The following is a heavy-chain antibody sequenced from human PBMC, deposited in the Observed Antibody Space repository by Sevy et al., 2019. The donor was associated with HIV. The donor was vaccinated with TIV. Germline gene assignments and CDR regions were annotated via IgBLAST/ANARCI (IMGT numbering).Heavy chain of an antibody. CDR2: INTYNRNT. CDR1: GYTFNSYG. D-gene: IGHD6-19*01. CDR3: ARDHGAVAGIDWFDS. J-gene: IGHJ5*01. V-gene: IGHV1-18*01. Sequence: ASVKVSCKASGYTFNSYGMNWVRQAPGQGLEWMGWINTYNRNTKYAEKLQGRVTMTTDTTTSTAYMEVRSLRSDDTAVYYCARDHGAVAGIDWFDSWGQGTLVTVSS.